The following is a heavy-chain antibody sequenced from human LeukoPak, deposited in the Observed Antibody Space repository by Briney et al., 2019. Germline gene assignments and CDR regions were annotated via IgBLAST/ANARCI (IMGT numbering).Heavy chain of an antibody. J-gene: IGHJ5*02. V-gene: IGHV3-30*02. CDR1: GFTFSVSG. CDR3: ARDIPGGEYYYDSSGYHWFDP. D-gene: IGHD3-22*01. Sequence: PGGSLRLSCAASGFTFSVSGMHWVRQAPGKGLEWVAFIRSDGSNKYYADSVKGRFTISRDNSKNTLYLQMNSLRAEDTAVYYCARDIPGGEYYYDSSGYHWFDPWGQGTLVTVSS. CDR2: IRSDGSNK.